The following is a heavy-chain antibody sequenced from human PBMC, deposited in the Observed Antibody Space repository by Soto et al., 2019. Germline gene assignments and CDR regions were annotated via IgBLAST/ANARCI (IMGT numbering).Heavy chain of an antibody. J-gene: IGHJ5*02. D-gene: IGHD3-9*01. V-gene: IGHV1-3*01. Sequence: GASVKVSCKASGYTFTSYAMHWVRQAPGQRLEWMGWINAGNGNTKYSQKFQGRVTITRDTSASTAYMELSSLRSEDTAVYYCARGGNTYYDILTGGNWFDPWGQGTLVTVSS. CDR2: INAGNGNT. CDR3: ARGGNTYYDILTGGNWFDP. CDR1: GYTFTSYA.